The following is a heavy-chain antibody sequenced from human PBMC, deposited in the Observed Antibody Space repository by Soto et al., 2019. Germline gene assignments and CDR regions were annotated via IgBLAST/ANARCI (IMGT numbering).Heavy chain of an antibody. J-gene: IGHJ3*02. Sequence: SETLSLTXTVAGGSISSYYWSWIRQPPGKGRAWIGYIYYSGSTNYNPSLKSRVTISVDTSKNQFSLKLSSVTAADTAVYYYARSFGAAGNDAFDIWGQGTMVTVSS. D-gene: IGHD3-10*01. CDR1: GGSISSYY. CDR2: IYYSGST. CDR3: ARSFGAAGNDAFDI. V-gene: IGHV4-59*08.